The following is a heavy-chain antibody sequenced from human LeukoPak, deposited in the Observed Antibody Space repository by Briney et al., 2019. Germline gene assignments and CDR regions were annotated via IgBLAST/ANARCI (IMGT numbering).Heavy chain of an antibody. J-gene: IGHJ4*02. CDR3: VRDFGYSSSWSGAY. D-gene: IGHD6-13*01. Sequence: ASVKVSCKASGYTFTSYGISWVRQAPGQGLEWMGWISTFNGNTNYAQNLQGRVTMTTDTSTSTAYMELRRLRSDDTAVYYCVRDFGYSSSWSGAYWGQGTLVTVSS. CDR1: GYTFTSYG. CDR2: ISTFNGNT. V-gene: IGHV1-18*01.